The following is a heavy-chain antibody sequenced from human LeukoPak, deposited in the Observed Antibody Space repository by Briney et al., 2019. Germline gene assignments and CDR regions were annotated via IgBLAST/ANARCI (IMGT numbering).Heavy chain of an antibody. CDR2: IYPSDSNA. Sequence: GESLKISCQGSGYSFVSYWIVWVRQMPGMGLEWMGTIYPSDSNAGYSPSFQGQVTISADRSISTAYLQWSSLKASDTAIYYCARFVDYSSSVDYWGQGTLVTVST. CDR1: GYSFVSYW. J-gene: IGHJ4*02. V-gene: IGHV5-51*01. D-gene: IGHD6-6*01. CDR3: ARFVDYSSSVDY.